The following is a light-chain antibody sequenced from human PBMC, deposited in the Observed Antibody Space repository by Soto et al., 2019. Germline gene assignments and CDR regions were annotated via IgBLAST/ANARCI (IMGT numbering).Light chain of an antibody. Sequence: DIQMTQSPSTLSASVGDRVTITCRASQSISSWLAWYQQKPGTAPKLLIYTASSLESGVPSRFSGSGSGTEFTLTISSLQPDDFATYYCQQYNSYSFGQGTKVDIK. V-gene: IGKV1-5*03. CDR2: TAS. CDR3: QQYNSYS. CDR1: QSISSW. J-gene: IGKJ1*01.